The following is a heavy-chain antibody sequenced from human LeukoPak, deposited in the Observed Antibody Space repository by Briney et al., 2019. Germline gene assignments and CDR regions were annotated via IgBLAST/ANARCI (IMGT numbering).Heavy chain of an antibody. J-gene: IGHJ4*02. CDR2: IYLGDSDT. Sequence: GESLKISCKGSGYSLTSYWIGWVRQMPGKGLEWMGIIYLGDSDTRYSPSFQGHVTISADKSISTAYLQWSSLKASDTAMYYCARLGAAAGIDSWGQGTLVPASS. CDR1: GYSLTSYW. V-gene: IGHV5-51*01. CDR3: ARLGAAAGIDS. D-gene: IGHD6-13*01.